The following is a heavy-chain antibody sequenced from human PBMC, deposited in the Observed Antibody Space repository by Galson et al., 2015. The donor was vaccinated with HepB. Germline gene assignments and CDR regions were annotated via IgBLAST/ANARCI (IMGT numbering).Heavy chain of an antibody. D-gene: IGHD2-15*01. Sequence: SETLSLTCVVYGGSFSGYYWSWIRQPPGKGLEWIGEINHSGSTNYNPSLKSRVTISVDTSKNQFSLKLSSVTAADTAVYYCARDGRLLVHFDLWGRGTLVTVSS. CDR3: ARDGRLLVHFDL. J-gene: IGHJ4*02. CDR2: INHSGST. CDR1: GGSFSGYY. V-gene: IGHV4-34*01.